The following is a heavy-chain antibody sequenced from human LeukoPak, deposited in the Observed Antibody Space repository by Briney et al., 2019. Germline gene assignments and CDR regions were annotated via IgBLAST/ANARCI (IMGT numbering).Heavy chain of an antibody. D-gene: IGHD1-1*01. CDR3: ARRGVELERRKFDY. Sequence: GGSLRLSCAASGFLVSTNYMSWVRQAPGKGLEWVAVISYDGSNKYYADSVKGRFTISRDNSKNTLYLQMNSLRAEDTAVYYCARRGVELERRKFDYWGQGTLVTVSS. V-gene: IGHV3-30*03. CDR1: GFLVSTNY. J-gene: IGHJ4*02. CDR2: ISYDGSNK.